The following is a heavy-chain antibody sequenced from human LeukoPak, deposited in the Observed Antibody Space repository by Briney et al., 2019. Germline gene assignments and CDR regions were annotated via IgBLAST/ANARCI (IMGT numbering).Heavy chain of an antibody. Sequence: PGGSLRLSCAASGFTFSNYPMSWVRQAPGKGLEWVSSTRVSGDNTNYADSVRGRFTVSRDNSRDTLYLQMNSLRAEDTTVYYCAKNWEVRWFFDLWGRGTLVTVSS. CDR1: GFTFSNYP. J-gene: IGHJ2*01. CDR3: AKNWEVRWFFDL. CDR2: TRVSGDNT. V-gene: IGHV3-23*01. D-gene: IGHD7-27*01.